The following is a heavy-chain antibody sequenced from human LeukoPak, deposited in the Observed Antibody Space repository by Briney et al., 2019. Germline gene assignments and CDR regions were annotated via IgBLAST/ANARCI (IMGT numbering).Heavy chain of an antibody. CDR3: ASTRRAAVAGRFDS. Sequence: PSETLSLTCTVSGASMSSNYWSWIRQPPGKGLEWIGYTYHSGNTNYSPSLESRVTMSVDESKNQFSLRVHFVSAAGTAVYYCASTRRAAVAGRFDSWGQGTLVTVSS. V-gene: IGHV4-4*09. CDR1: GASMSSNY. D-gene: IGHD6-19*01. CDR2: TYHSGNT. J-gene: IGHJ4*02.